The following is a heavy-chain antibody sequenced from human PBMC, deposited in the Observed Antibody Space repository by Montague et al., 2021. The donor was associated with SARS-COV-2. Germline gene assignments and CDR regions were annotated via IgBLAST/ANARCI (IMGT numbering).Heavy chain of an antibody. CDR1: GGSFSGYY. V-gene: IGHV4-34*01. CDR2: INHSGST. CDR3: ARGRYSIIWYGWKGMDV. Sequence: SETLSLTCAVYGGSFSGYYWSWIRQPPGKGLEWIGEINHSGSTNXXPSLKSRVTISVDTSKNQFSLKLSSVTAADTAVYYCARGRYSIIWYGWKGMDVWGQGTTVTVSS. J-gene: IGHJ6*02. D-gene: IGHD6-13*01.